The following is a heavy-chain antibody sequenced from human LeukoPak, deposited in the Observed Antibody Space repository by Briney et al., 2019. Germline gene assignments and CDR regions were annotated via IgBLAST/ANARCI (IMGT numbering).Heavy chain of an antibody. Sequence: TGGSLRLSCAASGFTFSSYSMNWVRQAPGKGLEWVSSISSSSSYIYYADSVKGRFTISRDNAKNSMYLQMNSLRAEDTALYYCARGIARLYGDYPNFDYWGQGTLVTVSS. CDR3: ARGIARLYGDYPNFDY. V-gene: IGHV3-21*04. CDR2: ISSSSSYI. CDR1: GFTFSSYS. D-gene: IGHD4-17*01. J-gene: IGHJ4*02.